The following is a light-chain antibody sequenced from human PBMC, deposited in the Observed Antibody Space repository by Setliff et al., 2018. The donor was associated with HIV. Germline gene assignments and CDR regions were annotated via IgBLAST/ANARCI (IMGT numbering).Light chain of an antibody. V-gene: IGLV1-40*01. CDR3: SSYAITNTLP. CDR1: SSSIGAGYD. Sequence: QSALTQPPSLSGAPGQRVTISCTGSSSSIGAGYDVHWYKQLPGTAPKLLIYGYNNRPSGVPDRFSGSKSGTSASLTISGLQAEDEADYYCSSYAITNTLPFGTGTKVTVL. CDR2: GYN. J-gene: IGLJ1*01.